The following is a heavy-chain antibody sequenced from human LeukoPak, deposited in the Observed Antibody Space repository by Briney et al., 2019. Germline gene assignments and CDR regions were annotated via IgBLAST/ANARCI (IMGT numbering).Heavy chain of an antibody. CDR2: IYDSGST. Sequence: SETLSLTCTVSGGSIRSSYYYWGWIRQPPGKGLEWIGSIYDSGSTYYNPSLKSRVTISVDTSKNQFSLKLNSVTAADTAVYYCAAIAAAGIAYWGQGTLVTVSS. V-gene: IGHV4-39*01. CDR3: AAIAAAGIAY. D-gene: IGHD6-13*01. CDR1: GGSIRSSYYY. J-gene: IGHJ4*02.